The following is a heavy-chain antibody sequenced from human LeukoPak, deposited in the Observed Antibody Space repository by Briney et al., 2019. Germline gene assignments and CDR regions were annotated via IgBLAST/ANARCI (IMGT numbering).Heavy chain of an antibody. CDR2: IWYDGSHK. CDR1: GFTFSSYG. Sequence: GGSLRLSCAASGFTFSSYGMHWVRQAPGKGLEWVADIWYDGSHKYYADSVKGRFTITRDNSKNTLHLQMNSLRAEDTAVYYCARDLLLWFGELSGDSDYWGQGTLVTVSS. D-gene: IGHD3-10*01. CDR3: ARDLLLWFGELSGDSDY. V-gene: IGHV3-33*01. J-gene: IGHJ4*02.